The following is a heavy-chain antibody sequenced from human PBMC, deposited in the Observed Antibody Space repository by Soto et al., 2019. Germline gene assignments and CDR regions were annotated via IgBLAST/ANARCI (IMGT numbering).Heavy chain of an antibody. CDR3: ARVSWREKYGMDV. CDR2: ITFSGNTV. Sequence: QVQLVESGGGLVKPGGSLRFSCAASGFTFSDSYMSWIRQAPGKGLEWISYITFSGNTVYYADSLKGRFTISRDNAKNSLYLQMNRLRAEDTAVYYCARVSWREKYGMDVWGQGTTVTVSS. V-gene: IGHV3-11*01. CDR1: GFTFSDSY. J-gene: IGHJ6*02.